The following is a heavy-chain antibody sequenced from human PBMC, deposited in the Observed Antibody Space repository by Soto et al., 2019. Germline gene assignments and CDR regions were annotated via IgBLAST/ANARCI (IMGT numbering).Heavy chain of an antibody. V-gene: IGHV1-2*02. D-gene: IGHD2-2*01. Sequence: ASVKVSCKASGYTFTGYYMHWVRQAPGQGLEWMGWMNPNSGGTNYAQKFQGRVTMTRDTSISTAYMELSRLRSDDTAVYYCATDPYTAVVPAAIGWFDPWGQGTLVTVSS. CDR2: MNPNSGGT. J-gene: IGHJ5*02. CDR1: GYTFTGYY. CDR3: ATDPYTAVVPAAIGWFDP.